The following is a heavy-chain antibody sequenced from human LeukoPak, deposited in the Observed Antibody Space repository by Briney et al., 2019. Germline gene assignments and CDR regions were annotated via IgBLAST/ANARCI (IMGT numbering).Heavy chain of an antibody. J-gene: IGHJ6*03. CDR2: ISSSSSTI. CDR3: ARCSSIAGLYYYYYMDV. D-gene: IGHD6-6*01. CDR1: GFTFSSYS. V-gene: IGHV3-48*01. Sequence: TGGSLRLSCAASGFTFSSYSMNWVRQAPGKGLEWVSYISSSSSTIYYADSVKGRFTISRDNAKNSLYLQMNSLRAEDTAVYYCARCSSIAGLYYYYYMDVWGKGTTVTVSS.